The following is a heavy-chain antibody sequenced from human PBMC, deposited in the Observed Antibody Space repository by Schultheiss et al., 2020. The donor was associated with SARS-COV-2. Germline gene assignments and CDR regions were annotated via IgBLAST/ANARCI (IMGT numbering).Heavy chain of an antibody. CDR2: IYYSGST. Sequence: SETLSLTCTVSGGSISSSSYYWGWIRQPPGKGLEWIGSIYYSGSTYYNPSLKSRVTLSVDTSKNQFSLKLSSVTAADTAVYYCARVYCSSTSCYGLVFDYWGQGTLVTVSS. V-gene: IGHV4-39*07. CDR1: GGSISSSSYY. J-gene: IGHJ4*02. CDR3: ARVYCSSTSCYGLVFDY. D-gene: IGHD2-2*01.